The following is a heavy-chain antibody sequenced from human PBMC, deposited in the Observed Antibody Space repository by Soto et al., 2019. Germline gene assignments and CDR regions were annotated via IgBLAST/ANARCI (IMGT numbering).Heavy chain of an antibody. D-gene: IGHD3-10*01. J-gene: IGHJ4*02. CDR1: GGSISSGGYY. CDR3: ARSYYGSGSYALYFDY. CDR2: IYYSGRT. V-gene: IGHV4-31*03. Sequence: SETLSLTCTVSGGSISSGGYYWSWIRQHPGKGLEWIGYIYYSGRTYQNPSLKSRVTISVDTSNNQFSLELNSVTAADTAVFYCARSYYGSGSYALYFDYWGQGTLVTVSS.